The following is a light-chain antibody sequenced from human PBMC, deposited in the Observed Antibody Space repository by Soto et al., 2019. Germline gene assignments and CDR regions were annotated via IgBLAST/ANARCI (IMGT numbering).Light chain of an antibody. CDR1: QSVSSN. J-gene: IGKJ2*01. CDR3: QQYNNWPPYT. CDR2: GAS. Sequence: EIVMSQPPATLSVSPGERVTLSCRASQSVSSNLAWYQQKPGQAPRLLIYGASTRATGIPARFSGSGSGTEFTLTISSLQSEDFAVYYCQQYNNWPPYTFGQGTNLEIK. V-gene: IGKV3-15*01.